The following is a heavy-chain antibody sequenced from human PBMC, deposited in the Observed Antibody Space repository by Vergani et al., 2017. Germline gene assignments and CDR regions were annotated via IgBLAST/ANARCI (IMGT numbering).Heavy chain of an antibody. Sequence: QVQLVQSGAEVKKPGASVKVSCKASGYTFTSYDINWVRQATGQGLEWMGWMNPNSGNTGYAQKFQGRATMTRNTSISTAYMELSSLRSEDTAVYYCARGGYSYGPYYYYYYMDVWGKGTTVTVSS. CDR1: GYTFTSYD. D-gene: IGHD5-18*01. J-gene: IGHJ6*03. V-gene: IGHV1-8*01. CDR3: ARGGYSYGPYYYYYYMDV. CDR2: MNPNSGNT.